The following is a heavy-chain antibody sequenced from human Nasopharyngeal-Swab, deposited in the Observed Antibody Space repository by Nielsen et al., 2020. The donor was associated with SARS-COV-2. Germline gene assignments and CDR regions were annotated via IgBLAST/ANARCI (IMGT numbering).Heavy chain of an antibody. D-gene: IGHD4-17*01. V-gene: IGHV6-1*01. J-gene: IGHJ6*03. CDR2: TYYRSKWYN. Sequence: LRLSCAILGASVSSSSAAWNWIRQSPSRGLVRLGRTYYRSKWYNDYAVSVKSRITINPDASKNQFSLHLNSVTPEDTAVYYCARARGAYGDYYYYYYTDVWGKGTTVTVSS. CDR1: GASVSSSSAA. CDR3: ARARGAYGDYYYYYYTDV.